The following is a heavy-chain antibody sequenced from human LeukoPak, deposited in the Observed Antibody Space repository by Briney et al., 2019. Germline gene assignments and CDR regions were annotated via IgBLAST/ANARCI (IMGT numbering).Heavy chain of an antibody. CDR2: IYYSGST. V-gene: IGHV4-59*01. J-gene: IGHJ6*03. Sequence: SETLSLTCTVSGGSISSYYWSWIRQPPGKGLEWIGYIYYSGSTNYNPSLKSRVTISVDTSKNQFSLKLSSVTAADTAVYYSAREEYSYGGYYYMDVWGKGTTVTVSS. D-gene: IGHD5-18*01. CDR1: GGSISSYY. CDR3: AREEYSYGGYYYMDV.